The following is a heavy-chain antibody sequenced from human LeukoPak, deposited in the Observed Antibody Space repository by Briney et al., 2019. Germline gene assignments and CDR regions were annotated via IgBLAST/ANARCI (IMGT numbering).Heavy chain of an antibody. CDR3: ARELYYDSSGSFRY. V-gene: IGHV3-20*04. J-gene: IGHJ4*02. CDR2: INWNGGST. CDR1: GFTFSNYA. D-gene: IGHD3-22*01. Sequence: GGSLRLSCAASGFTFSNYAMRWVRQAPGKGLEWVSDINWNGGSTGYADSVKGRFTISRDNAKSSLYLQMNSLRAEDTALYYCARELYYDSSGSFRYWGQGTLVTVSS.